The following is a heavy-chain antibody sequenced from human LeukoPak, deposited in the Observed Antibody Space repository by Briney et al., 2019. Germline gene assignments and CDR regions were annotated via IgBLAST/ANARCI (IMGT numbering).Heavy chain of an antibody. V-gene: IGHV1-46*01. Sequence: ASVKVSCKASGYTFTSFHMHWVRQAPGQGLEWMGIINPSGGGTSYPQKFQGRVTMTRDTSTSTVYMELSSLRSEDTAVYYCARAPLSSAGDNFDYWGQGTLVTVSS. D-gene: IGHD2-15*01. J-gene: IGHJ4*02. CDR3: ARAPLSSAGDNFDY. CDR1: GYTFTSFH. CDR2: INPSGGGT.